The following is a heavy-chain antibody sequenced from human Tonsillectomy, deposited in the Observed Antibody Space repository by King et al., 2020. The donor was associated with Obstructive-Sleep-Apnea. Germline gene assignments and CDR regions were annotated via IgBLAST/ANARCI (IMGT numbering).Heavy chain of an antibody. J-gene: IGHJ6*02. CDR2: IHSSGRT. V-gene: IGHV4-31*03. CDR1: GGFISSGTHH. D-gene: IGHD3-10*01. CDR3: ARSLGSGIRHYYHYGMDV. Sequence: HVQLQESGPGLVQPSQTLSLSCTVSGGFISSGTHHWSWIRQQPGKGLEWIGYIHSSGRTVYNPSLKSRVSISVDTSKNQFSLKVTSVTAADTAEYYCARSLGSGIRHYYHYGMDVWGQGTTVTVSS.